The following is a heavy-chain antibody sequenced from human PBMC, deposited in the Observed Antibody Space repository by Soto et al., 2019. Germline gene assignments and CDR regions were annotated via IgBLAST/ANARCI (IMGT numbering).Heavy chain of an antibody. Sequence: GASVKVSCKASGYTFTSYDINWVRQATGQGLEWMGWMNPNSGNTGYAQKFQGRVTMTRNTSISTAYMELSSLRSEGTAVYYCARAYDFWSGYYYYYYGMDVWGQGTTVTVSS. J-gene: IGHJ6*02. CDR3: ARAYDFWSGYYYYYYGMDV. V-gene: IGHV1-8*01. CDR2: MNPNSGNT. D-gene: IGHD3-3*01. CDR1: GYTFTSYD.